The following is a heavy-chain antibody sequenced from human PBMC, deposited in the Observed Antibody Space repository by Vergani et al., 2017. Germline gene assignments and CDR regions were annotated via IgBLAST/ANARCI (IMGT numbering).Heavy chain of an antibody. D-gene: IGHD3-3*01. J-gene: IGHJ6*02. Sequence: VQLVQSGAEVKKPGATVKISCKASGYTFTSYGISWVRQAPGQGLEWMGWISAYNGNTNYAQKLQGRVTMTTDTSTSTAYMELRSLRSDDTAVYYCARDLLPNYDFWSGYSHAYYYYYGMDVWGQGTLVTVSS. CDR2: ISAYNGNT. CDR1: GYTFTSYG. CDR3: ARDLLPNYDFWSGYSHAYYYYYGMDV. V-gene: IGHV1-18*04.